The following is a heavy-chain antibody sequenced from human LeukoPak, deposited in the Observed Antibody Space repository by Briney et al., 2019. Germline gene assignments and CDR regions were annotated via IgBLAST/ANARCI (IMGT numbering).Heavy chain of an antibody. Sequence: GGSLRLSCVGSGFTFSRYGMHWVRQAPGKGLEWVAVISYDGRNKYYADSVRGRFTTFRDDSKNTLYLQIRSLRPEDTAVYYCARGEMTTDMDVWGQGTKVTVSS. CDR2: ISYDGRNK. V-gene: IGHV3-30*03. CDR1: GFTFSRYG. D-gene: IGHD5-24*01. CDR3: ARGEMTTDMDV. J-gene: IGHJ6*02.